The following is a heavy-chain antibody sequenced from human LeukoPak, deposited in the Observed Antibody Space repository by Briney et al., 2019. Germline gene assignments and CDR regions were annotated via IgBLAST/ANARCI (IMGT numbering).Heavy chain of an antibody. Sequence: ASVNVSCKVSGYTLAELSVHWVRQAPGKGREWMGGFDPEDGETIYAQKFQGRVTMTEDTSTDTAYMELSSLRSEDTAVYYCATATYCGGDCYPPLDYWGQGTLVTVSS. CDR1: GYTLAELS. D-gene: IGHD2-21*02. CDR3: ATATYCGGDCYPPLDY. J-gene: IGHJ4*02. V-gene: IGHV1-24*01. CDR2: FDPEDGET.